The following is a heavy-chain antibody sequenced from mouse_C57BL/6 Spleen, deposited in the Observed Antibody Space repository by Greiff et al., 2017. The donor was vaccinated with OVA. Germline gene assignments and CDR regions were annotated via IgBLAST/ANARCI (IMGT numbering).Heavy chain of an antibody. CDR1: GYTFTSYW. CDR2: IHPSDSDT. D-gene: IGHD1-1*01. J-gene: IGHJ4*01. V-gene: IGHV1-74*01. CDR3: ARTLTTVVASGAMDY. Sequence: QVQLQQPGAELVKPGASVKVSCKASGYTFTSYWMHWVKQRPGQGLEWIGRIHPSDSDTNYNQKFKGKATLTVDKSSSTAYMQLSSLTSEDSAVYYCARTLTTVVASGAMDYWGQGTSVTVSS.